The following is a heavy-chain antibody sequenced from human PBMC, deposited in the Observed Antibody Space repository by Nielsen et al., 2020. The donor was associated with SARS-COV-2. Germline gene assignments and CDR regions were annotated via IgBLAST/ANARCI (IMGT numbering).Heavy chain of an antibody. CDR2: ISAYNGNT. D-gene: IGHD3-3*01. J-gene: IGHJ4*02. CDR1: GFTFTSSA. V-gene: IGHV1-18*01. CDR3: ARELQEWTTIFGTGTGAYYFDY. Sequence: ASVKVSCKASGFTFTSSAVQWVRQARGQGLEWMGWISAYNGNTNYAQKLQGRVTMTTDTSTSTAYMELRSLRSDDTAVYYCARELQEWTTIFGTGTGAYYFDYWGQGTLVTVSS.